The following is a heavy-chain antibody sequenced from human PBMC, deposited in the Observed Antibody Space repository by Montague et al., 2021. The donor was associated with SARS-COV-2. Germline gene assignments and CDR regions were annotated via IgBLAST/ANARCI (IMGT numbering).Heavy chain of an antibody. CDR3: ARQRRGGLVSTPRFFDY. CDR2: IYYSGST. V-gene: IGHV4-39*01. Sequence: SETLSLTCTVSGGSISSSSYYWGWIRQPPGKGLAWIGSIYYSGSTYYNPSLKSRVTISVDTSKNQFSLKLSSVTAADTAVYYCARQRRGGLVSTPRFFDYWGQGTLVTVSS. J-gene: IGHJ4*02. D-gene: IGHD6-19*01. CDR1: GGSISSSSYY.